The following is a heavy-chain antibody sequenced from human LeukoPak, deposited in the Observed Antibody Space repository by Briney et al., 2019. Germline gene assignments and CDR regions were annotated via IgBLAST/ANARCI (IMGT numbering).Heavy chain of an antibody. CDR2: INPNSGGT. V-gene: IGHV1-2*02. J-gene: IGHJ2*01. CDR1: GYTFTVYY. D-gene: IGHD6-19*01. Sequence: ASVKVSSKTSGYTFTVYYMHWVRQAPGQGLEWMGWINPNSGGTNYAQKFQGRVTMTRDTSISTAYMELTRLRSDDTAGYYCARYSSGWYFDLWGRGTLVTVSS. CDR3: ARYSSGWYFDL.